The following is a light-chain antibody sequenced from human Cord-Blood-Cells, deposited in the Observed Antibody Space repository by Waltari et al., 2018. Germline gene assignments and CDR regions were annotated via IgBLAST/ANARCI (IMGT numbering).Light chain of an antibody. V-gene: IGKV3-20*01. CDR3: QQYGSSPLYT. CDR2: GAS. CDR1: QSVSSSY. J-gene: IGKJ2*01. Sequence: IVLTQSPGTLSLSPGERATLSCRASQSVSSSYLAWYQQKPGQAPRLLIYGASSRATGIPDRFSGSVSGTDFTLTISRLEPEDFALYYCQQYGSSPLYTFGQGTKLEIK.